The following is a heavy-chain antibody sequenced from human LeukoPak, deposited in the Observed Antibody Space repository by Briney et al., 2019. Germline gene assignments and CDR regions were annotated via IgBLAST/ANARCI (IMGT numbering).Heavy chain of an antibody. CDR3: ARDLYYDFWSGYYSYYYGMDV. J-gene: IGHJ6*02. CDR2: INPSAGST. V-gene: IGHV1-46*01. D-gene: IGHD3-3*01. Sequence: ASVKVYCKASGYTFASYYIHCVRQAPGQGLEWMAIINPSAGSTSYAQKFQGRVTMTWDTSTSTVYIELSSLRSEDTAVYYCARDLYYDFWSGYYSYYYGMDVWGQGTTVTVSS. CDR1: GYTFASYY.